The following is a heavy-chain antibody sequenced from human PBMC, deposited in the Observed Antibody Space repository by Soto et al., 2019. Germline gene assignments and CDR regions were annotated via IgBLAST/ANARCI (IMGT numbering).Heavy chain of an antibody. V-gene: IGHV4-31*03. CDR3: ARHRNYDFWSGDLFGADV. Sequence: SETLSLTCSVSGASITNGGYYWTWIRQHPGKGLEWIGYFYYSGSTYYNPSLKSRVTISVDTSKNQFSLKLSSVTAADTAVYYCARHRNYDFWSGDLFGADVWGQGTTVTVSS. J-gene: IGHJ6*02. D-gene: IGHD3-3*01. CDR2: FYYSGST. CDR1: GASITNGGYY.